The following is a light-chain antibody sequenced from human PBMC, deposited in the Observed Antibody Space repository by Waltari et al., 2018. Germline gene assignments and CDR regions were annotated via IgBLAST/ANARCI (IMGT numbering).Light chain of an antibody. Sequence: AIRMTQSPSSFSASTGDRVTITCRASQDISSYLAWYQQKPGKAPNLLIYAASTLQSGVPSRFSGSGSGTDFTLTISRLQSEDFATYYCQQYYYYPRTFGQGTKVEIK. CDR1: QDISSY. CDR2: AAS. V-gene: IGKV1-8*01. CDR3: QQYYYYPRT. J-gene: IGKJ1*01.